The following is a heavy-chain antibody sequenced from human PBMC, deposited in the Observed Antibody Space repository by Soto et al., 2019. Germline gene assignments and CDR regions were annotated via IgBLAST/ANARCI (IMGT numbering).Heavy chain of an antibody. CDR3: ARSGDNYNRLDY. Sequence: PGGSLRLSCEVSGLTFSDYYISWIRQAPGKGLEWISYSSNSGTFSRYADSVKGRFSISRDNTKNLLYLQMNSLRAEDTAVYYCARSGDNYNRLDYWGQGTPVTVSS. J-gene: IGHJ4*02. V-gene: IGHV3-11*06. D-gene: IGHD1-1*01. CDR1: GLTFSDYY. CDR2: SSNSGTFS.